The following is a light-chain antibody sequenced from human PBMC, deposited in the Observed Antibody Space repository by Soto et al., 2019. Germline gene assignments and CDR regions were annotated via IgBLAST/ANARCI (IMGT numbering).Light chain of an antibody. J-gene: IGLJ1*01. CDR3: SSYRSSNPYV. CDR2: EIT. V-gene: IGLV2-14*01. CDR1: SSDIGGYNY. Sequence: QSVLTQPASVSGSPGQSITISCTGTSSDIGGYNYVAWYQQHPGKAPKLMIYEITNRPSGVSNRFSGSKSGNTASLTISGLQADDEADYYCSSYRSSNPYVFGTGTKVTVL.